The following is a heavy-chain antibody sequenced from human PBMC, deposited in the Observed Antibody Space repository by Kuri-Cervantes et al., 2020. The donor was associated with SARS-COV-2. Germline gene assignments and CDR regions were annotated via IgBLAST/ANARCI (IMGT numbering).Heavy chain of an antibody. CDR2: ISGSGGST. CDR1: GFTFSSYS. J-gene: IGHJ4*02. CDR3: AKEPPSNNGPAIY. Sequence: GGSLRLSCAASGFTFSSYSMSWVRQAPGKGLEWVAAISGSGGSTYYEDSVKGRFTISRENSKNTLYLQMNSLRAEDTAVYYCAKEPPSNNGPAIYWGQGTLVTVSS. V-gene: IGHV3-23*01. D-gene: IGHD6-25*01.